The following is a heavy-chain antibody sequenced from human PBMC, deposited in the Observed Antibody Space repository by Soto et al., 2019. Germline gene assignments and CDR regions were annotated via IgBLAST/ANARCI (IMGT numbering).Heavy chain of an antibody. D-gene: IGHD3-3*01. CDR3: AKGPTIFGETIMFEFYYGMDI. Sequence: PGGSLRLSCAASRFTFSAHGMSWVRQAPGKGPEWVSAISGSGGTTYYADSVKGRFTISRDNSRNTLYLQMNSLRAEDTAMYFCAKGPTIFGETIMFEFYYGMDIWGQGTTVTVSS. J-gene: IGHJ6*02. CDR1: RFTFSAHG. V-gene: IGHV3-23*01. CDR2: ISGSGGTT.